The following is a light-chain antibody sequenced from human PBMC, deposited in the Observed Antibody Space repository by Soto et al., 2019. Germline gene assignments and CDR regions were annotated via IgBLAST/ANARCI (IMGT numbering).Light chain of an antibody. Sequence: DIQMTQSPSSLSASVGDRVTITCRASQGSSNFLAWYQQKPEKVPKLLISAASTLQSGVPTRFSGSGSGTDFTLTIASLQPEDVATYYCQKYSSVITFGKGTRLEI. CDR2: AAS. J-gene: IGKJ5*01. CDR3: QKYSSVIT. V-gene: IGKV1-27*01. CDR1: QGSSNF.